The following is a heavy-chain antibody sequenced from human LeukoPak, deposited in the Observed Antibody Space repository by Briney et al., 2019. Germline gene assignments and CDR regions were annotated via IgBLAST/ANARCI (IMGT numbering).Heavy chain of an antibody. J-gene: IGHJ6*03. V-gene: IGHV3-74*01. CDR1: GFTFSSYW. CDR3: AIDSHQYDMDV. CDR2: INSDGSST. Sequence: PGGSLRLSCAASGFTFSSYWMHWVRQAPGKGLVWVSRINSDGSSTNYADSVKGRSTISRDNAKNTLYLQMNSLRAEDTAVYYCAIDSHQYDMDVWGKGTTVTVSS.